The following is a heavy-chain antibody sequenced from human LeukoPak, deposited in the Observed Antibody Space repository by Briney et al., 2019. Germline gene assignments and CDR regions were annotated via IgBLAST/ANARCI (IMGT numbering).Heavy chain of an antibody. D-gene: IGHD3-16*01. CDR2: IYYSGST. CDR1: GGSISGSGYY. CDR3: ARESLGVSLGL. Sequence: SETESLTCTVSGGSISGSGYYWSWIRQHPGKGLEWIGYIYYSGSTYYNPSPKSRVTISVDTSKSQFSLKLTSVTAADTAVYYCARESLGVSLGLWGQETLVTPSS. J-gene: IGHJ4*02. V-gene: IGHV4-31*03.